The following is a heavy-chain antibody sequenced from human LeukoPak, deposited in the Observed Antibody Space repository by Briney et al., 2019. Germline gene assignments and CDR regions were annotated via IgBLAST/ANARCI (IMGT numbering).Heavy chain of an antibody. Sequence: SETLSLTCTVSGGSISSSSYYWGWIRQPPGKGLEWIGSIYYSGSTYYNPSLKSRVTISVDTSKNQFSLKLSSVTAADTAVYYCARGGSNNYLDYWGQGTLVTVSS. CDR3: ARGGSNNYLDY. J-gene: IGHJ4*02. D-gene: IGHD1-26*01. CDR1: GGSISSSSYY. CDR2: IYYSGST. V-gene: IGHV4-39*07.